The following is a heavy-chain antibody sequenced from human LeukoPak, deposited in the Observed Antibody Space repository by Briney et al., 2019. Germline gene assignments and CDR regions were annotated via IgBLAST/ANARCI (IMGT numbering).Heavy chain of an antibody. CDR3: AKDEGLAYYYGSGTLTGAFDI. D-gene: IGHD3-10*01. V-gene: IGHV3-48*01. CDR1: GFTFSSYS. Sequence: GGSLRLSCAASGFTFSSYSMNWVRQAPGKGLEWVSYISSSSSTIYYADSVKGRFTISRDNAKNSLYLQMNSLRAEDMALYYCAKDEGLAYYYGSGTLTGAFDIWGQGTMVTVSS. CDR2: ISSSSSTI. J-gene: IGHJ3*02.